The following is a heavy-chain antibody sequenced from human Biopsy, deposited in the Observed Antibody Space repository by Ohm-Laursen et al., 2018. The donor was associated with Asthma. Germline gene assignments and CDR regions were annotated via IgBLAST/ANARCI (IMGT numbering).Heavy chain of an antibody. Sequence: ASVKASCKISGYTLTDLSMHWVRQAPGQGLGWLGGHDHEEGGTVNARRFQGRVTMTEDTSTDTAYLELSSLSSDETAVYYCASDFPKDYVRYNSQFWGQGTLVTVSS. CDR1: GYTLTDLS. D-gene: IGHD1-1*01. V-gene: IGHV1-24*01. CDR2: HDHEEGGT. CDR3: ASDFPKDYVRYNSQF. J-gene: IGHJ4*02.